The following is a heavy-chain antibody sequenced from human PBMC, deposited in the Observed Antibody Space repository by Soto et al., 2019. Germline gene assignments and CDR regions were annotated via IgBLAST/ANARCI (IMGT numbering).Heavy chain of an antibody. CDR3: ARIKLVEWFFINVDVYDMDV. V-gene: IGHV3-48*02. CDR1: GFSLSDYA. Sequence: PGGSLRLSCVASGFSLSDYAVNWVRQAPGKGLEKVSFIRSDSRTIYYAESVEGRFTVSRANARNSVSLQMDSLRDEDAAFYYCARIKLVEWFFINVDVYDMDVWGQGTPVTVSS. D-gene: IGHD3-3*01. CDR2: IRSDSRTI. J-gene: IGHJ6*02.